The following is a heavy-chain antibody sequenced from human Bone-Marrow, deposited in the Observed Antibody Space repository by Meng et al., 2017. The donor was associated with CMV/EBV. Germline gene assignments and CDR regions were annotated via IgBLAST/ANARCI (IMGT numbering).Heavy chain of an antibody. CDR2: IYWDDDR. Sequence: CNFSGFSLRTPEMGVGWIRQPPGKAPEWLAVIYWDDDRRYSPSLKSRLTITKDTSKNQVVLTITDMDPVDTATYYCAHRPYASPFDSWGQGTLVTVSS. V-gene: IGHV2-5*02. J-gene: IGHJ5*01. CDR1: GFSLRTPEMG. D-gene: IGHD2-8*01. CDR3: AHRPYASPFDS.